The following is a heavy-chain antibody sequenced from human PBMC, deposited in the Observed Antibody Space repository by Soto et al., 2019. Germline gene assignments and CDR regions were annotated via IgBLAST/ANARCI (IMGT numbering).Heavy chain of an antibody. Sequence: QVQLVQSGAEVKKPGASVKVCCKASGYTFTGYYMHWVRQAPGQGLEWMGWINPNSGGTNYAQKFQGWVTMTRDTSISTAYMELSRLRSDDTAVYYCARDQEYSSSSYYYYGMDVWGQGTTVTVSS. CDR3: ARDQEYSSSSYYYYGMDV. J-gene: IGHJ6*02. D-gene: IGHD6-6*01. V-gene: IGHV1-2*04. CDR2: INPNSGGT. CDR1: GYTFTGYY.